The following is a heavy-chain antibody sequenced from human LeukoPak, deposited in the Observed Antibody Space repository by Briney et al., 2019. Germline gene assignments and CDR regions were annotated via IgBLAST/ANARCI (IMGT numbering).Heavy chain of an antibody. CDR1: GGSFSGYY. CDR2: INHSGST. Sequence: PSETLSLTCAVYGGSFSGYYWSWIRQPPGKGLEWIGEINHSGSTNYNPSLKSRVTISVDTSKNQFSLKLSSVTAADTAVYYCARAYSGSYYVFDYWGQGTLVTASS. J-gene: IGHJ4*02. CDR3: ARAYSGSYYVFDY. V-gene: IGHV4-34*01. D-gene: IGHD1-26*01.